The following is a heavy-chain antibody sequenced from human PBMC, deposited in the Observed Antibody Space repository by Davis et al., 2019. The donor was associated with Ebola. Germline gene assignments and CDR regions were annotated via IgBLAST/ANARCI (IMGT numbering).Heavy chain of an antibody. V-gene: IGHV3-30*04. J-gene: IGHJ5*01. D-gene: IGHD6-19*01. CDR3: ARGDSSGWPIS. Sequence: GESLKISCVASEFTFSSYPMHWVRQAPGKGLEWVAIISHDGSNKYYADSVKGRFTISRDNSKKMLYMQMNSLRVEDIGVYYCARGDSSGWPISWGQGTLVTVSS. CDR1: EFTFSSYP. CDR2: ISHDGSNK.